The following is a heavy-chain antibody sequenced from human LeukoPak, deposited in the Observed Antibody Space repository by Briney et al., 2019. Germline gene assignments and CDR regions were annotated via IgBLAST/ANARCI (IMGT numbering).Heavy chain of an antibody. CDR2: ISSSSSTI. Sequence: PGGSLRLSCAASGFTFSSYSMNWVRQAPGKGLEWVSYISSSSSTIYYADTVKGRFTVSRDNAKNSLYLQMSSLRAEDTAVYYCARDVPLTGDLWGQGTLVTVSS. CDR3: ARDVPLTGDL. D-gene: IGHD7-27*01. V-gene: IGHV3-48*01. CDR1: GFTFSSYS. J-gene: IGHJ4*02.